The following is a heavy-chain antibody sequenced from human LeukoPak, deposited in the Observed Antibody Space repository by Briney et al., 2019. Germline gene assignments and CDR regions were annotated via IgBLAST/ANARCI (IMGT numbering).Heavy chain of an antibody. Sequence: GGSLRLSCAASGFTFSSYAINWVRQAPGKGLEWVSGISGSGGSTYYADPVKGRFTISRDNSKDTLYLQMNSLRAEDTAVYYCAKGGGAYYSDSSTYSAPFEHWGQGTLVTVSS. J-gene: IGHJ4*02. CDR2: ISGSGGST. CDR1: GFTFSSYA. CDR3: AKGGGAYYSDSSTYSAPFEH. D-gene: IGHD3-22*01. V-gene: IGHV3-23*01.